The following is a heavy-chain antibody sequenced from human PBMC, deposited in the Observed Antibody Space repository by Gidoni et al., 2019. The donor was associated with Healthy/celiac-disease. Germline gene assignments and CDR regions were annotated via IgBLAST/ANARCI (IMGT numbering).Heavy chain of an antibody. D-gene: IGHD5-12*01. CDR1: GGTFSRYA. V-gene: IGHV1-69*01. Sequence: QVQLVQSGAEVKKPGSSVKVSCKASGGTFSRYAISWVRQAPGQGLEWMGGIIPIFGTANYAQKFQGRVTITADESTSTAYMELSSLRSEDTAVYYCAIYRDGYNSSTYWYFDLWGRGTLVTVSS. CDR3: AIYRDGYNSSTYWYFDL. J-gene: IGHJ2*01. CDR2: IIPIFGTA.